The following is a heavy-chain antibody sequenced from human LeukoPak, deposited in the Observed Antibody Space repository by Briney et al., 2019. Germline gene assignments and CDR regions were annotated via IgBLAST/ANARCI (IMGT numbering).Heavy chain of an antibody. Sequence: GGSLRLSCAASGFTVSSNYMSWVRQAPGKGLEWVSVIYSGGSTYYADSVKGRFTISRDNSKNTLYLQMNSLRAEDTAVYYCASRKIRYFDWLLWGDAFDIWGQGTMVTVSS. CDR3: ASRKIRYFDWLLWGDAFDI. CDR2: IYSGGST. J-gene: IGHJ3*02. CDR1: GFTVSSNY. V-gene: IGHV3-53*01. D-gene: IGHD3-9*01.